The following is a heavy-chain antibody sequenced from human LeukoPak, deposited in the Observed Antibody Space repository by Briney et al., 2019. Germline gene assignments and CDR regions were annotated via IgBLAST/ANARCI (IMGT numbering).Heavy chain of an antibody. V-gene: IGHV6-1*01. CDR3: ARGVVPAAVVYYYYYMDV. J-gene: IGHJ6*03. CDR2: TYYRSKWYN. Sequence: SQTLSLTCAISGDSVSSNSAAWNWIRQSPSRGLEWLGRTYYRSKWYNDYAVSVKSRITINPDTSKNQFSLQLNSVTPEDTAVYYCARGVVPAAVVYYYYYMDVWGKGTTVTVSS. CDR1: GDSVSSNSAA. D-gene: IGHD2-2*01.